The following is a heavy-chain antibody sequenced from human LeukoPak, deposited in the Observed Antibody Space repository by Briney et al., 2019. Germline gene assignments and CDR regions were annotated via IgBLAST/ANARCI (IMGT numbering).Heavy chain of an antibody. J-gene: IGHJ6*03. CDR2: INHSGST. CDR1: GGSFSGYY. CDR3: AKTTPSYYYYYMDV. D-gene: IGHD4-17*01. Sequence: SETLSLTCAVYGGSFSGYYWSWIRQPPGKGLEWIGEINHSGSTNYNPSLKSRVTISVDTSKNQFSLKPSSVTAADTAVYYCAKTTPSYYYYYMDVWGKGTTVTVSS. V-gene: IGHV4-34*01.